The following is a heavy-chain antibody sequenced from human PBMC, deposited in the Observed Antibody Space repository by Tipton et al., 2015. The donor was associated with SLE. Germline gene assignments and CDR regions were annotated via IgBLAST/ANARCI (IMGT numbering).Heavy chain of an antibody. CDR3: ARGNDFWSGYFHYMDV. Sequence: LRLSCAASGFTFSSYSMNWVRQAPGKGLEWVSFISSSSSYIYYADSVKGRFTISRDNAKNSLYLQMNSLRAEDTAVYYCARGNDFWSGYFHYMDVWGKGTTVTVSS. CDR1: GFTFSSYS. V-gene: IGHV3-21*01. CDR2: ISSSSSYI. D-gene: IGHD3-3*01. J-gene: IGHJ6*03.